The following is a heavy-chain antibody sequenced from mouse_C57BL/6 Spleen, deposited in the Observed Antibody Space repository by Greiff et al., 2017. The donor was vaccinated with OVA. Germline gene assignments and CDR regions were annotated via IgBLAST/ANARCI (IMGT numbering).Heavy chain of an antibody. D-gene: IGHD1-1*01. CDR2: IYPRDGST. CDR1: GYTFTDHT. J-gene: IGHJ1*03. V-gene: IGHV1-78*01. CDR3: ARSGPYYYGTGYFDV. Sequence: VKLQESDAELVKPGASVKISCKVSGYTFTDHTIHWMKQRPEQGLEWIGYIYPRDGSTKYNEKFKGKATLTADKSSSTAYMQLNSLTSEDSAVYFCARSGPYYYGTGYFDVWGTGTTVTVSS.